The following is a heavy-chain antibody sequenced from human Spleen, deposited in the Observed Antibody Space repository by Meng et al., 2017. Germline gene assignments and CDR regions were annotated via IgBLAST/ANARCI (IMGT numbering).Heavy chain of an antibody. Sequence: GESLKISCAASGFTFSSYAMSWVRQAPGKGLEWVGRVKSKIDGETIDYAAPVKGRFTISRDDSKNTLYLQMISLKAEDTGIYYCTSDFGDYEGYWGLGTLVTVSS. V-gene: IGHV3-15*05. D-gene: IGHD4-17*01. CDR2: VKSKIDGETI. CDR1: GFTFSSYA. J-gene: IGHJ4*02. CDR3: TSDFGDYEGY.